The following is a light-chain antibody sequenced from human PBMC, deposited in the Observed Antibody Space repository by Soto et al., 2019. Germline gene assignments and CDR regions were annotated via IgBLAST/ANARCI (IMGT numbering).Light chain of an antibody. CDR1: QSISSY. J-gene: IGKJ2*01. Sequence: DIQMTQSPSSLSASVGVRVTITCRASQSISSYLNWYQQKPGEAPKILIYAASTLQSGVPTRFSGRGSGPDFSLTISSLQPEDFATYYCQQTFSAPVTFGQGTRLEIK. V-gene: IGKV1-39*01. CDR2: AAS. CDR3: QQTFSAPVT.